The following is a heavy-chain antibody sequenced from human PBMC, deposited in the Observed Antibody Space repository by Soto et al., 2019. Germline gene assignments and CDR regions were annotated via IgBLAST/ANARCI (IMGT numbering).Heavy chain of an antibody. CDR1: GASISSGGYY. CDR3: AASCVGCGGFNYYGMDV. Sequence: QVQLQESGPGLVKPSQTLSLTCSVSGASISSGGYYWNWIRQHPGKGLEWIGYIYYSGTTYYNPSLKSRVTISVDTSKNQFSLKLSSVTAADTAVYYCAASCVGCGGFNYYGMDVSGQGTTVTVSS. D-gene: IGHD2-21*01. J-gene: IGHJ6*02. V-gene: IGHV4-31*03. CDR2: IYYSGTT.